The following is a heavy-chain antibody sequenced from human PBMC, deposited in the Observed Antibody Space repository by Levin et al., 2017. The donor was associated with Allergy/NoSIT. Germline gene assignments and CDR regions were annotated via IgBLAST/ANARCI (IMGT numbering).Heavy chain of an antibody. J-gene: IGHJ4*02. Sequence: SQTLSLTCSVSGGSIRSGGFYWSWIRQHPGKGLEWIGYIYDSGSTYYNPSLKSRVTILVDMSKNQFSLRLSSVTAADTAVYYCARAGGYCSGGRCYSFDYWGQGTLVTVSS. CDR1: GGSIRSGGFY. CDR2: IYDSGST. CDR3: ARAGGYCSGGRCYSFDY. V-gene: IGHV4-31*03. D-gene: IGHD2-15*01.